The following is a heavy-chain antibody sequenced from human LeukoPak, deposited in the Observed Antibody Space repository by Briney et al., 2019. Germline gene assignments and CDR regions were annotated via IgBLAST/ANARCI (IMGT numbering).Heavy chain of an antibody. J-gene: IGHJ4*02. V-gene: IGHV1-18*01. CDR1: GYTFSRYG. CDR2: IGVFNGNR. Sequence: ASVKVSCKTSGYTFSRYGFSWVRQAPGQGLEWIGSIGVFNGNRNYAKSVQGRTTLTADTSTNTTYMELRSLTSDDTAVYFCGRDWDWHVQFWGQGTLITVSS. CDR3: GRDWDWHVQF. D-gene: IGHD1-26*01.